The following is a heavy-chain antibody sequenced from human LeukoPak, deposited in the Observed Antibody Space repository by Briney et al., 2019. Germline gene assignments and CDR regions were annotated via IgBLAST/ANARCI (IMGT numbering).Heavy chain of an antibody. CDR2: ISWNSGSI. CDR1: GFTFDDYA. CDR3: AKEGCSSTSCYVDY. D-gene: IGHD2-2*01. V-gene: IGHV3-9*03. J-gene: IGHJ4*02. Sequence: QTGGSLRLSCAASGFTFDDYAMHWVRHAPGKGLEWVSSISWNSGSIDYADSVKGRFTISRDNAKNSLYLEMNSLRDEDMALYYCAKEGCSSTSCYVDYWGQGTLVTVSS.